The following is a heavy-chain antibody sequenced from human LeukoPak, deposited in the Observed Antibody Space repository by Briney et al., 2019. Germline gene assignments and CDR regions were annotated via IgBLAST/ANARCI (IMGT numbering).Heavy chain of an antibody. CDR3: ARRSIAVAGSFDY. Sequence: PSEILSLTCAVSGYSISSGYYWGWIRQPPGKGLEWIGSIYHSGSTYYNPSLKSRVTISVDTSKNQFSLKLSSVTAADTAVYYCARRSIAVAGSFDYWGQGTLVTVSS. J-gene: IGHJ4*02. V-gene: IGHV4-38-2*01. CDR1: GYSISSGYY. CDR2: IYHSGST. D-gene: IGHD6-19*01.